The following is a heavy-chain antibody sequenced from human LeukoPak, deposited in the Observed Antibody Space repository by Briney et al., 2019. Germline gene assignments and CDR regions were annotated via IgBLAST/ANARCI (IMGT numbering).Heavy chain of an antibody. CDR1: GFAFNTYA. V-gene: IGHV3-48*02. D-gene: IGHD2/OR15-2a*01. Sequence: PGGSLRLSCITSGFAFNTYAMHWVRQAPGKGLERISYISPASNTIYYADSVKGRFTISRDNAKNSVFLQMSSLRDEDTAVYYCARDRPNILGLDPWGQGTLVTVSS. J-gene: IGHJ5*02. CDR3: ARDRPNILGLDP. CDR2: ISPASNTI.